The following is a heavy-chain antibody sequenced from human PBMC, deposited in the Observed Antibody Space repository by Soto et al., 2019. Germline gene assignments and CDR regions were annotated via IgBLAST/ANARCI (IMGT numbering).Heavy chain of an antibody. CDR1: GGSISSGDYY. CDR2: IYYSGST. V-gene: IGHV4-30-4*01. J-gene: IGHJ5*02. CDR3: AREVAGYCSSPSCSRALSDWFDP. Sequence: PSETPSLTCTVSGGSISSGDYYWSWIRQPPGKGLEWIGYIYYSGSTYYNPSLKSRVTISVDTSKNQFSLKLSSVTAADTAVYYCAREVAGYCSSPSCSRALSDWFDPWGQGTLVTVSS. D-gene: IGHD2-2*01.